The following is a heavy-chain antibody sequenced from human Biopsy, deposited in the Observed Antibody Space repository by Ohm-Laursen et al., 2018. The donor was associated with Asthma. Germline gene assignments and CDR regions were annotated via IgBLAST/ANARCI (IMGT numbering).Heavy chain of an antibody. CDR1: GFTFSSYA. V-gene: IGHV3-30-3*01. CDR3: AREGIAVAHFNY. Sequence: SLRLSCTASGFTFSSYAMHWVRQAPGKGLEWVAVISYDGSNKYYADSVKGRFTISRDNSKNTLYLQMNSLRAEDTAVYYCAREGIAVAHFNYWGQGTLVTVSS. CDR2: ISYDGSNK. D-gene: IGHD6-19*01. J-gene: IGHJ4*02.